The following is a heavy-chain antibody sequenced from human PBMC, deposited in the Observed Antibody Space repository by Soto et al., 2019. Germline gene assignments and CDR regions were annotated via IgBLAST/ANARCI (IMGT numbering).Heavy chain of an antibody. CDR1: GYTFTSYY. J-gene: IGHJ6*02. D-gene: IGHD5-12*01. CDR3: AREGSGSGYYYGMDV. CDR2: INPSGGST. V-gene: IGHV1-46*01. Sequence: ASVKVSCKASGYTFTSYYMHWVRQAPGQGLEWMGIINPSGGSTSSAQKFQGRVTMTRDTSTSTVYMELSSLRSEDTAVYYCAREGSGSGYYYGMDVWGQGTTVTVSS.